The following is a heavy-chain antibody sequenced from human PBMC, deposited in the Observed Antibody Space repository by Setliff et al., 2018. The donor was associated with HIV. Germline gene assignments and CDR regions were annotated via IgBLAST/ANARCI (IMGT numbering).Heavy chain of an antibody. J-gene: IGHJ3*02. D-gene: IGHD3-3*01. Sequence: SETLSLTCTVSGGSISSGSYYWSWIRQPAGKGLEWIGHIYTSGSTNYNPSLKSRVTISVDTSMIRFSLSLNSVTAADTAVYYCARVPFGDFWRGSSFDIWGQGTMVTVSS. CDR2: IYTSGST. V-gene: IGHV4-61*09. CDR1: GGSISSGSYY. CDR3: ARVPFGDFWRGSSFDI.